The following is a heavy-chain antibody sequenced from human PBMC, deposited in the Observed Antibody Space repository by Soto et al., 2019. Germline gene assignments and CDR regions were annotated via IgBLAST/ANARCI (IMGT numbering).Heavy chain of an antibody. CDR2: ISSSSSYI. V-gene: IGHV3-21*01. J-gene: IGHJ4*02. D-gene: IGHD6-6*01. Sequence: GGSLRLSCAASGFTFSSYSMNWVRQAPGKGLEWVSSISSSSSYIYYADSVKGRFTISRDNAKNSLYLQMNSLRAEDTAVYYCAREAGDYGSSTEYHFDYWGQGTLVTVSS. CDR3: AREAGDYGSSTEYHFDY. CDR1: GFTFSSYS.